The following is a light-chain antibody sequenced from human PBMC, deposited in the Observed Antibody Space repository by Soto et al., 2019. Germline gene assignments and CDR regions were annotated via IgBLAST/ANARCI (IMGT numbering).Light chain of an antibody. CDR2: EVS. V-gene: IGLV2-8*01. J-gene: IGLJ1*01. Sequence: QTALTQPPSASGSPGQSVTICCTGTSSHICVYNYVSWYQQHSGKASKLMLYEVSKQPSGITDRLPGSKAGNTASLTVSGLQAEDEADYYCSSYAGSNNLYVFGTGTKGTVL. CDR3: SSYAGSNNLYV. CDR1: SSHICVYNY.